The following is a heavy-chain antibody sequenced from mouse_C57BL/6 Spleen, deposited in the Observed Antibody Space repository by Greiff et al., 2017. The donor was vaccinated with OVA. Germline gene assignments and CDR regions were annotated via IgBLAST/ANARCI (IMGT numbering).Heavy chain of an antibody. V-gene: IGHV1-66*01. J-gene: IGHJ3*01. CDR1: GYSFTSYY. CDR3: AREGQLRLFAY. D-gene: IGHD3-2*02. CDR2: IYPGSGNT. Sequence: VQVVESGPELVKPGASVKISCKASGYSFTSYYIHWVKQRPGQGLEWIGWIYPGSGNTKYNEKFKGKATLTADTSSSTAYMQLSSLTSEDSAVYYCAREGQLRLFAYWGQGTLVTVSA.